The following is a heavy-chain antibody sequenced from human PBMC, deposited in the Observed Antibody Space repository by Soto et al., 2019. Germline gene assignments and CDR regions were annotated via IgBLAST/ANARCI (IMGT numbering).Heavy chain of an antibody. CDR1: GFTFSSYA. J-gene: IGHJ3*02. CDR2: ISGSGGST. V-gene: IGHV3-23*01. CDR3: AKDLMGGANIPVAVRGYDAFDI. D-gene: IGHD6-19*01. Sequence: GGSLRLSCAASGFTFSSYAMSWVRQAPGKGLEWVSAISGSGGSTYYADSVKGRFTISRDNSKNTLYLQMNSLRAEDTAVYYCAKDLMGGANIPVAVRGYDAFDIWGQGTMVTVSS.